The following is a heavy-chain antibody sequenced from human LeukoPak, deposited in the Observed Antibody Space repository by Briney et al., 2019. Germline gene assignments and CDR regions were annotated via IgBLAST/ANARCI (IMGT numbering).Heavy chain of an antibody. D-gene: IGHD1-14*01. V-gene: IGHV3-48*01. CDR3: ASEISRRNQLLSGAFDL. Sequence: GGSLRLSCAAPGFTFSDYSMACVRQAPGKGLESISYISSTSSTIYYADSVKGRLTTSSDNAGTSPLLQMNGLRADDTAPYYSASEISRRNQLLSGAFDLWGHGTMVTVSS. CDR1: GFTFSDYS. J-gene: IGHJ3*01. CDR2: ISSTSSTI.